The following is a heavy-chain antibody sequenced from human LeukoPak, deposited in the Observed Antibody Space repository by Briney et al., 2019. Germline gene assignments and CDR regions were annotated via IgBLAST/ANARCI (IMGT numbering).Heavy chain of an antibody. D-gene: IGHD6-13*01. Sequence: ASVKVSCKASGYTFTSYDINWVRQATGQGLEWMGWMNPNSGNTGYAQKFQGRVTMTRNTSISTAYMELSSLRSEDTAVYYCARPDSPYSSSWYLFDYWGQGTLVTVSS. CDR3: ARPDSPYSSSWYLFDY. CDR2: MNPNSGNT. V-gene: IGHV1-8*01. CDR1: GYTFTSYD. J-gene: IGHJ4*02.